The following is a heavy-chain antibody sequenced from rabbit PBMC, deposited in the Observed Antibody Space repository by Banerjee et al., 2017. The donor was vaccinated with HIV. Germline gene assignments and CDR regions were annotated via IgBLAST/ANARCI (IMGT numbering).Heavy chain of an antibody. CDR2: IYVGSGNT. Sequence: QSLEESGGDLVKPGGSLTLTCTASGFSFSTTYYMCWVRQAPGKGLEWIACIYVGSGNTHYANWAKGRFTISKTSSTTVTLQMTSLTGADTATYFCARWSGYASDWGAVNLWGQGTLVTVS. D-gene: IGHD4-1*01. CDR1: GFSFSTTYY. J-gene: IGHJ4*01. CDR3: ARWSGYASDWGAVNL. V-gene: IGHV1S40*01.